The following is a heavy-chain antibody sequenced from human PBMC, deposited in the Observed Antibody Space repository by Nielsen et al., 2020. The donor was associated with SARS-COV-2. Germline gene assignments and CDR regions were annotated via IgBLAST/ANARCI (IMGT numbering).Heavy chain of an antibody. V-gene: IGHV4-39*01. CDR2: IYYSGST. D-gene: IGHD6-13*01. Sequence: WIRQPPGKGLEWIGYIYYSGSTYYNPSLKSRVTISVDTSKNQFSLKLSSVTAADTAVYYCAIEIKIAAAGNFDYWGQGTLVTVSS. J-gene: IGHJ4*02. CDR3: AIEIKIAAAGNFDY.